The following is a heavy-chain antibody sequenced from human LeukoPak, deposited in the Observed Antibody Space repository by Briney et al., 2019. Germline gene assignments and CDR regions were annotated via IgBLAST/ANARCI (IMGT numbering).Heavy chain of an antibody. V-gene: IGHV3-53*01. CDR2: IYSDNT. J-gene: IGHJ4*02. Sequence: GGSLRLSCTVSGFTVSSNSMSWVRQAPGKGLEWVSFIYSDNTHYSDSVKGRFTISRDNSKNTLYLQMNSLRAEDTAVYYCAKGSYGYVRFGSWGQGTLVTVSS. D-gene: IGHD5-18*01. CDR3: AKGSYGYVRFGS. CDR1: GFTVSSNS.